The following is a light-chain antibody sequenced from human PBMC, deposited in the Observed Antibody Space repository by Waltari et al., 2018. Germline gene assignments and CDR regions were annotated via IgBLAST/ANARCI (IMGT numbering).Light chain of an antibody. CDR2: DVT. CDR1: RSHVGCWPY. CDR3: SSYAGSHVV. J-gene: IGLJ3*02. Sequence: QSALTPPRPVSGSPGPAVPIPCTGTRSHVGCWPYFPWYRQYPGRAPQALIYDVTKRPSGVPDRFSGAKSGNTASLTISGLQVEDEADYFCSSYAGSHVVFGGGTKLTVL. V-gene: IGLV2-11*01.